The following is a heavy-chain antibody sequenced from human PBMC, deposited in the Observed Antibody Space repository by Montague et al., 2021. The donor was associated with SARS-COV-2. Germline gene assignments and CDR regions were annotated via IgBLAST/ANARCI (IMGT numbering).Heavy chain of an antibody. J-gene: IGHJ4*02. V-gene: IGHV4-59*13. CDR1: FGSNSTYY. Sequence: SETLSLTCTVSFGSNSTYYWSWIRQPPGKGLEWIGYMYYSGSTNYNPSLKSRVTLSVDTSKNQFSLKLSSVTAADTAVYYCARDFDYWGQGTLVTVPS. CDR2: MYYSGST. CDR3: ARDFDY.